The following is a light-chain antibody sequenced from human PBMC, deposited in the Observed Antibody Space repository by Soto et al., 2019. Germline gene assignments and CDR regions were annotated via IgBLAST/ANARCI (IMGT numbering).Light chain of an antibody. Sequence: QSALTQPPSASGSPGQSVTISCTGTSSDVGAYKYVSWYQQHPGKAPKLMIYEVSKRPSGVPDRFSGSKSGNTASLTVSGLQAEDEADYYCGSYTGNNAWLFGGGTKLTVL. J-gene: IGLJ2*01. V-gene: IGLV2-8*01. CDR2: EVS. CDR1: SSDVGAYKY. CDR3: GSYTGNNAWL.